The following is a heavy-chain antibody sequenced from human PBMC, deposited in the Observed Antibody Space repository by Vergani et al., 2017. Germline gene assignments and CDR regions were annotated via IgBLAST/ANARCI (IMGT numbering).Heavy chain of an antibody. CDR1: GYSFTNYW. CDR3: AGRPRLSGGIMPGIFDL. J-gene: IGHJ3*01. D-gene: IGHD1-14*01. V-gene: IGHV5-51*03. Sequence: EVQLVQSRVEVKKPGESLKISCTGSGYSFTNYWIGWVRQLPGKGLEWLGIIYPGDSYTRYNPSFQGQVTISADKSLSTAYLQWRSLRASDTAMYYCAGRPRLSGGIMPGIFDLWGQGTMVTVSS. CDR2: IYPGDSYT.